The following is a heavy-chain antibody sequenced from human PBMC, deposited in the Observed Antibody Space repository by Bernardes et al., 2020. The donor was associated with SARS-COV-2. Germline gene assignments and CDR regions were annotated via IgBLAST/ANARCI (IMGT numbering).Heavy chain of an antibody. J-gene: IGHJ4*02. CDR2: ISPTSTTK. Sequence: GGSLRLSCAASGFTFSDDWMTWIRQAPGKGLEWISYISPTSTTKYHADSVEGRFTISRDNAQKSLYLQMNDLRAEDTAVYYCTIVGDSSIPLWGRGTLVTVSS. V-gene: IGHV3-11*01. D-gene: IGHD6-13*01. CDR1: GFTFSDDW. CDR3: TIVGDSSIPL.